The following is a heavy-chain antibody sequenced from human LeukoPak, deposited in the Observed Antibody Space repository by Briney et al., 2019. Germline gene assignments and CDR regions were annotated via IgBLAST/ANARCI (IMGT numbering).Heavy chain of an antibody. D-gene: IGHD3-22*01. V-gene: IGHV4-34*01. J-gene: IGHJ4*02. CDR3: ARGRARYSYYYDSSGYPYYFDY. Sequence: SETLSLTCAVYGGSFSGYYWSWIRQPPGKGLEWIGEINHSGSTNYNPSLKSRVTISVDTSKNQFSLKLSSVTAGDTAVYYCARGRARYSYYYDSSGYPYYFDYWGQGTLVTVSS. CDR2: INHSGST. CDR1: GGSFSGYY.